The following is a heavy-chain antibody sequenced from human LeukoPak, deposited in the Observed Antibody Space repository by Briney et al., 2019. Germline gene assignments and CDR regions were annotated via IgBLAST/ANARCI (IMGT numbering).Heavy chain of an antibody. CDR2: ISYDGSNK. V-gene: IGHV3-30-3*01. D-gene: IGHD4-11*01. J-gene: IGHJ6*02. CDR3: ARDPQGDYSQIGPTGYYYGMDV. CDR1: GFTFSSYA. Sequence: GGSLRLSCAASGFTFSSYAMHWVRQAPGKGLEWVAVISYDGSNKYYADSVKGRFTISRDNSKNTLYLQMNSLRAEDTAVYYCARDPQGDYSQIGPTGYYYGMDVWGQGTTVTVSS.